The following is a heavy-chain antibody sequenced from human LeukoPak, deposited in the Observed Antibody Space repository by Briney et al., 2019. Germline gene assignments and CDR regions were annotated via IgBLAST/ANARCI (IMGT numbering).Heavy chain of an antibody. D-gene: IGHD2-2*01. V-gene: IGHV1-2*02. J-gene: IGHJ5*02. CDR3: ARARGDIVVVPAAIWFDP. CDR2: INPNSGGT. Sequence: ASVKVSCKASGYTFTGYYMHWVRQAPGQGLEWMGWINPNSGGTNYAQKFQGRVTMTRDTSISTAYMELSRLRSDDTAVYYCARARGDIVVVPAAIWFDPWGQGTLVTVSS. CDR1: GYTFTGYY.